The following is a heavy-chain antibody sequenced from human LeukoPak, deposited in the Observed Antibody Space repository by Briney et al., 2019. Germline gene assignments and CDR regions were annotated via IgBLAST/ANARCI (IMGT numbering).Heavy chain of an antibody. CDR3: ARGDGGSYQGRFDY. Sequence: LPGGSLRLSCAASGFTFSSYWMHWVRQAPGKWLVWVSRIKSEDSSTSYADSVKGRFTISRDNAKNTLYLQMNSLRAEDTAVYYCARGDGGSYQGRFDYWGQGTLVTVSS. CDR1: GFTFSSYW. V-gene: IGHV3-74*01. CDR2: IKSEDSST. J-gene: IGHJ4*02. D-gene: IGHD1-26*01.